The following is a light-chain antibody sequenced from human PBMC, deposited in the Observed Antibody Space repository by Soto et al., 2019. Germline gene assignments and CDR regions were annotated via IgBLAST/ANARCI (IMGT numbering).Light chain of an antibody. CDR2: KAS. J-gene: IGKJ4*01. Sequence: DIQMTQSPSTLSASVGDRVTISCRASQSIRSELAWYQQKPGKAPKPLIYKASNLESGVPSRFSGSGSGTEFTLTVSSLQPDDFATYYCLQYDNYPLIFGGGTKVDIK. CDR1: QSIRSE. V-gene: IGKV1-5*03. CDR3: LQYDNYPLI.